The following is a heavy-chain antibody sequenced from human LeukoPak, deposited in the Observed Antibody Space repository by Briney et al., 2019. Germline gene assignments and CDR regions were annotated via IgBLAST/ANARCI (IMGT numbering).Heavy chain of an antibody. CDR1: DFTFDDYA. V-gene: IGHV3-43*02. CDR2: ISGDGGST. Sequence: GGSLRLSCAPSDFTFDDYAMHWVRQAPGKGLEWVSLISGDGGSTYYADSVKGRFTISRDNSKNSLYLQMNSLRTEDTALYYCAKDSDSSGYFDYWGQGTLVTVSS. J-gene: IGHJ4*02. D-gene: IGHD3-22*01. CDR3: AKDSDSSGYFDY.